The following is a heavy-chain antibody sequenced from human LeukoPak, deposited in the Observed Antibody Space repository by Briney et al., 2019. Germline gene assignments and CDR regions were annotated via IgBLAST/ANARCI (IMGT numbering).Heavy chain of an antibody. J-gene: IGHJ1*01. CDR1: GFTFSSYA. CDR3: ARDDAAARPLYFQH. Sequence: PGGSLRLSCAASGFTFSSYAMHWVRQAPGKGLEYVSAISSNGGSTYYANSVKGRFTISRDNSKNTLYLQMGSLRAEDMAVYYCARDDAAARPLYFQHWGQGTLVTVSS. V-gene: IGHV3-64*01. CDR2: ISSNGGST. D-gene: IGHD6-6*01.